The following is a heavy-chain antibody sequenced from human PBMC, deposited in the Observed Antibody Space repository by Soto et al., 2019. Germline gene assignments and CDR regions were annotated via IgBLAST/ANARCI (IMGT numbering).Heavy chain of an antibody. V-gene: IGHV4-39*01. J-gene: IGHJ4*02. Sequence: QLQLQESGPGLVKPSETLSLTCTVSGGSISSSSYYWGWIRQPPGKGLEWIGSIYYSGSTYYNPSLKSRFTISVDTSKNQFSLKLSSVTAADTAVYYCARRRGGQWLVLGYFDYWGQGTLVTVSS. CDR3: ARRRGGQWLVLGYFDY. CDR1: GGSISSSSYY. CDR2: IYYSGST. D-gene: IGHD6-19*01.